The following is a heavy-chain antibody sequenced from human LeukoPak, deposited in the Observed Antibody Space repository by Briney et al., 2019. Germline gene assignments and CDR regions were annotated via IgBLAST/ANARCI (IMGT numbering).Heavy chain of an antibody. CDR1: GFTVSGNY. Sequence: GGSLRLSCAVSGFTVSGNYMTWVRQAPGKGLEWVSVIYSGGTTYYRDSVKGRFTISRDTSKNTVYLQMDSLRPEDTAVYYCASGPTYDYVRVILYWGQGTLVTVPS. D-gene: IGHD3-16*01. CDR2: IYSGGTT. V-gene: IGHV3-53*05. CDR3: ASGPTYDYVRVILY. J-gene: IGHJ4*02.